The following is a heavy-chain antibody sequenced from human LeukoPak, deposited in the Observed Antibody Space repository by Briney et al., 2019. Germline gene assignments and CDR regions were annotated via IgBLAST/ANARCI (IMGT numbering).Heavy chain of an antibody. D-gene: IGHD3-22*01. Sequence: GGPLRLSGTPPGLTFSSYWISWVRQAPGKGLEWVANIKEDGSEKYYVDSVKGRFTISRDNAKNSLYLQMNSLRAEDTAVYYCARGRFHLDSSVYSSFYHWGHGTLVTVSS. CDR1: GLTFSSYW. V-gene: IGHV3-7*01. CDR2: IKEDGSEK. CDR3: ARGRFHLDSSVYSSFYH. J-gene: IGHJ4*01.